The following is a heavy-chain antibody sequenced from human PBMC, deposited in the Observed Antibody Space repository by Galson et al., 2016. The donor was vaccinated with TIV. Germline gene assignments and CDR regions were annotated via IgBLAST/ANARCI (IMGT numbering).Heavy chain of an antibody. Sequence: SLRLSCAASGFTFDDYGMHWVRQPPGKGLEWVSGITWNSVGIDYADSVKGRFTISRDNAKNSLYLQMTSLRPDDTDLYYCAKEQSCGGDCYLFDFWGQGALVTVS. V-gene: IGHV3-9*01. CDR2: ITWNSVGI. CDR3: AKEQSCGGDCYLFDF. CDR1: GFTFDDYG. D-gene: IGHD2-21*02. J-gene: IGHJ4*02.